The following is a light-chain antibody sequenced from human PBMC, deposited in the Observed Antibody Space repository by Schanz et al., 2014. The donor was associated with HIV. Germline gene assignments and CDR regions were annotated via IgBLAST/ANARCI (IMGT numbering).Light chain of an antibody. V-gene: IGLV6-57*04. J-gene: IGLJ2*01. CDR3: HSSDGLSLGF. Sequence: NFMLTQPHSVSESPGKTVAISCTRSSGSIASDSVQWYQLRPGSAPILVIRGNDKRPSGVPDRFSGSIDRSSNSASLIISRLETEDEADYFCHSSDGLSLGFFGGGTKLTVL. CDR1: SGSIASDS. CDR2: GND.